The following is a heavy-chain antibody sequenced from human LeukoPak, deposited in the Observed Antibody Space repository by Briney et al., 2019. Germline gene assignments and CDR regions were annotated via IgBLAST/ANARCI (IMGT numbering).Heavy chain of an antibody. CDR2: IYHSGST. J-gene: IGHJ5*02. D-gene: IGHD1-26*01. V-gene: IGHV4-30-2*01. Sequence: SETLSLTCRVSGGSISGSGYYWSWIRQPPGKGLEWIGYIYHSGSTYYNPSLRSRVTISVDWSTNQFSLNLPSVTAADTAVYYCARGGVGATTNWFDPWGHGTLVTVSS. CDR3: ARGGVGATTNWFDP. CDR1: GGSISGSGYY.